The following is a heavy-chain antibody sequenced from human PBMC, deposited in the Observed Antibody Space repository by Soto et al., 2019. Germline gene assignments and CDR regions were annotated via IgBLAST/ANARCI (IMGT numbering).Heavy chain of an antibody. CDR1: GYTFTSYD. CDR2: MNPNSGNT. D-gene: IGHD6-19*01. V-gene: IGHV1-8*01. Sequence: RASVKVSCKASGYTFTSYDINWVRQATGQRLEWMGWMNPNSGNTGYAQKFQGRVTMTRNTSISTAYMELSSLRSEDTAVYYCARVGIAVAGTYDNWFDPWGQGTLVTVSS. J-gene: IGHJ5*02. CDR3: ARVGIAVAGTYDNWFDP.